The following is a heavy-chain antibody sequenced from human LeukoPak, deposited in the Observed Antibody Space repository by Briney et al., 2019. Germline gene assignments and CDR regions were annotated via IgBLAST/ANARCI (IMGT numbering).Heavy chain of an antibody. CDR3: AKVLREVVVPYFDF. J-gene: IGHJ4*02. Sequence: PGGSLRLSCAASGFSFSSYGMGWVRQAPGKGLEWVSAISGSGDRTYYADPVKGRFTVSRDTSKNTLFLQMNSLRAEDTAVYYCAKVLREVVVPYFDFWGQGTLVTVSS. CDR1: GFSFSSYG. CDR2: ISGSGDRT. D-gene: IGHD3-10*01. V-gene: IGHV3-23*01.